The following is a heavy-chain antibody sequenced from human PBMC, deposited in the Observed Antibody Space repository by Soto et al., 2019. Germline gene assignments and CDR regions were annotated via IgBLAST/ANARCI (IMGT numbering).Heavy chain of an antibody. J-gene: IGHJ6*02. CDR1: GFSFSSYS. D-gene: IGHD6-19*01. V-gene: IGHV3-7*01. CDR2: IKYDGSEK. Sequence: GGSLRLSCAASGFSFSSYSMSWVRQAPGKGLEWVADIKYDGSEKYYVDSVKGRFTISRDNSKNTLYLQMNSLRAEDTAVYYCAKDPSSGDNYYGMDVWGQGTTVTVSS. CDR3: AKDPSSGDNYYGMDV.